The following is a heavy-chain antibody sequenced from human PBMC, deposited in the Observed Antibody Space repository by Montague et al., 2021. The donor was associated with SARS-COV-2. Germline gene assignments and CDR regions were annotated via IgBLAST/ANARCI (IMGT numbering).Heavy chain of an antibody. CDR3: AVGQQMNYFGF. Sequence: SETLSLTCAVAGASITTYYWSWIRQPPGQGLEWIGHIYYNEKTNYNPSLKSRVTISMDTPKNHCSLKVTSVTAADTALYFCAVGQQMNYFGFWGQATLVTVS. D-gene: IGHD1-26*01. CDR1: GASITTYY. J-gene: IGHJ4*02. CDR2: IYYNEKT. V-gene: IGHV4-59*13.